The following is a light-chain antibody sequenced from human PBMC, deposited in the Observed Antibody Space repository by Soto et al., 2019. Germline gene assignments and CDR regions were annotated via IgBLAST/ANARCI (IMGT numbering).Light chain of an antibody. Sequence: DIQMTQSPSSLSASVGDRVTITCRASQSISSYLNWYQQKPGKAPKPLIYAASSLQSGVPSRFSVSGSVTDFTLTISSLQPEDFATYYCQQSYSTPPTFGHGTKVEIK. V-gene: IGKV1-39*01. CDR3: QQSYSTPPT. J-gene: IGKJ1*01. CDR1: QSISSY. CDR2: AAS.